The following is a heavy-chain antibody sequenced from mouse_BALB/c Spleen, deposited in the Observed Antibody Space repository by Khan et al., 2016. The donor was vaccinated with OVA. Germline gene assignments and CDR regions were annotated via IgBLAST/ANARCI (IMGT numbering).Heavy chain of an antibody. Sequence: QVQLQQPGAELVKPGASVKLSCKASGYTFTSYYMYWVKQRPGQGLEWIGGINPSNGGTNFNEKFKSKATLTVDKSSSTAYMQLRSLTSEDSAVLYCTRGGAWATTISWFAYWGQGTLVTVSA. CDR1: GYTFTSYY. V-gene: IGHV1S81*02. CDR3: TRGGAWATTISWFAY. J-gene: IGHJ3*01. D-gene: IGHD2-1*01. CDR2: INPSNGGT.